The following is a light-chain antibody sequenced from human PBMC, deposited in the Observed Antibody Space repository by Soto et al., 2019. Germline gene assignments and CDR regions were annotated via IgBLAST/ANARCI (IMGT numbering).Light chain of an antibody. CDR1: QSVSSH. J-gene: IGKJ4*01. CDR3: QQRTNWRLS. V-gene: IGKV3-11*01. Sequence: EIVLTQSPATLSLSPGERATLSCRASQSVSSHLTWYQQKPGQAPRLLIYHTSNRATGIPARFSGSGSGTDFTLTISGLEPEDFAVYYCQQRTNWRLSFGGGTKVEIK. CDR2: HTS.